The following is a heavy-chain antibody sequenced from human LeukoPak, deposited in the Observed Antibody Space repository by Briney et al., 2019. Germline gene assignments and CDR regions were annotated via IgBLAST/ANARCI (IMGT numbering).Heavy chain of an antibody. CDR3: ARGPHWDPHFDY. CDR2: INPNSGGT. Sequence: ASVKVSCKASGYTFTGYYMHWVRQAPGQGLEWMGWINPNSGGTNYAQKFLGRVTTTRDTSISTAYMELSRLRSDDTAVYYCARGPHWDPHFDYWGQGTLVTVSS. V-gene: IGHV1-2*02. J-gene: IGHJ4*02. D-gene: IGHD7-27*01. CDR1: GYTFTGYY.